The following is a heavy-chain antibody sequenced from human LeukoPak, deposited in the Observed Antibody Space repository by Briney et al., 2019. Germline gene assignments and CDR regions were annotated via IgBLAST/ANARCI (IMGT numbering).Heavy chain of an antibody. D-gene: IGHD5-18*01. V-gene: IGHV3-13*05. CDR1: GFTLGSHD. CDR2: VSSGFHP. J-gene: IGHJ4*02. CDR3: VREARGYQYTYFDY. Sequence: GGCLRLSCTASGFTLGSHDMHWVRQIPGQGLEWVAAVSSGFHPFFADSVQGRFTVSREDARNSLYLQMNSLRAGDTAVYYCVREARGYQYTYFDYWGQGTLVTVSS.